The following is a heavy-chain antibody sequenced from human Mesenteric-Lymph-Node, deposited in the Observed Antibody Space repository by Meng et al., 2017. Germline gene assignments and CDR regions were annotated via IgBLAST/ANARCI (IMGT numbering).Heavy chain of an antibody. CDR3: AKSSLSSSRRFDY. CDR2: IYSGGTT. D-gene: IGHD6-13*01. Sequence: GGSLRLSCAASGFTFSSYEMNWVRQAPGKGLEWVSVIYSGGTTYYADSVKGRFTLSRDNSKNTLYLQMNSLRAEDTAVYYCAKSSLSSSRRFDYWGQGTLVTVSS. CDR1: GFTFSSYE. V-gene: IGHV3-53*01. J-gene: IGHJ4*02.